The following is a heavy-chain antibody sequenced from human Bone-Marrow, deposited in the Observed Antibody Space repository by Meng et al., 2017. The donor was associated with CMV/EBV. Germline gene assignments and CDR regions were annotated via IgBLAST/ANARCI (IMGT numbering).Heavy chain of an antibody. CDR1: GFIFSDYY. J-gene: IGHJ4*02. CDR2: ISSSGSTI. CDR3: ARDYCGDYVPIFDF. D-gene: IGHD4-17*01. Sequence: GESRKISCAASGFIFSDYYMSWIRQAPGKGLEWVSYISSSGSTIYYADSVKGRFTISRDNAKNSLYLQVNSLRAEDTAVYFCARDYCGDYVPIFDFWGQGTLVTVSS. V-gene: IGHV3-11*01.